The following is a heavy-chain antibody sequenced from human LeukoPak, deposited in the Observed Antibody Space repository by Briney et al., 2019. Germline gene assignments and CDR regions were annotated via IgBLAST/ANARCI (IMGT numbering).Heavy chain of an antibody. J-gene: IGHJ4*02. CDR1: GGSISSGGYY. CDR3: ARCDTVTTSFDY. CDR2: IYYSGST. D-gene: IGHD4-17*01. Sequence: SQTLSLTCTVFGGSISSGGYYWSWIRQHPGKGLEWIGYIYYSGSTYYNPSLKSRVTISVDTSKNQFSLKLSSVTAADTAVYYCARCDTVTTSFDYWGQGTLVTVSS. V-gene: IGHV4-31*03.